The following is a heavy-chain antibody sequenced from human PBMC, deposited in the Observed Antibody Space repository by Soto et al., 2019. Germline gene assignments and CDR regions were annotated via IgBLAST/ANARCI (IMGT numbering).Heavy chain of an antibody. Sequence: EVQLVQSGAEVKKPGESLKISCKGSGYSFTNYWIGWVRQMPGKGLEWMGIIYPGDSDTRYSPSFQGQVTMSVDKSINTAYLQWRSLRASDTAIYYCARAVGHLGGTGCYRGARVCRDDAFDIWAQGTMVTVSS. V-gene: IGHV5-51*01. CDR3: ARAVGHLGGTGCYRGARVCRDDAFDI. D-gene: IGHD2-2*01. CDR2: IYPGDSDT. CDR1: GYSFTNYW. J-gene: IGHJ3*02.